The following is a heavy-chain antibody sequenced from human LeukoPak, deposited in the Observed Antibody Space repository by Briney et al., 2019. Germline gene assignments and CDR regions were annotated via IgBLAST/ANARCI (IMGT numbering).Heavy chain of an antibody. CDR2: FYSSGST. V-gene: IGHV4-4*07. Sequence: PSETLSLTCTVSGGSISSYYWSWTRQSAGKGLEWIGRFYSSGSTNYNPSLRSRVTMSVDTSRNQFSLKLSSVTAADTAVYYCARLPAVAGYYYYGMDVWGQGTTVTVSS. J-gene: IGHJ6*02. CDR1: GGSISSYY. CDR3: ARLPAVAGYYYYGMDV. D-gene: IGHD6-19*01.